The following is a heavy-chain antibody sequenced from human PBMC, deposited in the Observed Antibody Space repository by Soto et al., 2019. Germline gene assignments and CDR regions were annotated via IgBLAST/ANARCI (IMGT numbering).Heavy chain of an antibody. J-gene: IGHJ6*02. CDR3: ARDARLWFGDYYYYYGMDV. Sequence: GGSLRLSCAASGFTVSSNYMSWVRQAPGKGLEWVSVIYSGGSTYYADSVKGRFTISRDNSKNTLYLQMSSLRAEDTAVYYCARDARLWFGDYYYYYGMDVWGQGTTVTVSS. D-gene: IGHD3-10*01. V-gene: IGHV3-53*01. CDR2: IYSGGST. CDR1: GFTVSSNY.